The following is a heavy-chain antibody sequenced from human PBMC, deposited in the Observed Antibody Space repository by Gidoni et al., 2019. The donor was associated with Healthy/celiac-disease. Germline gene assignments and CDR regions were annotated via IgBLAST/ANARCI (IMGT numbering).Heavy chain of an antibody. CDR1: GGSISSSSYY. CDR2: IYYSGST. J-gene: IGHJ5*02. D-gene: IGHD2-2*01. CDR3: ARHCSSTSCYRGSWFDP. V-gene: IGHV4-39*01. Sequence: QLQLQESGPGLVKPSETLSLTCTVSGGSISSSSYYWGWIRQPPGKGLEWIGSIYYSGSTYYNPSLQSRVTISVDTSKNQFSLKLSSVTAADTAVYYCARHCSSTSCYRGSWFDPWGQGTLVTVSS.